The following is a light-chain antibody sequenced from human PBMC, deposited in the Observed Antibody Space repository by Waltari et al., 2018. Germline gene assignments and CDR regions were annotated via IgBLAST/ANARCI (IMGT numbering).Light chain of an antibody. V-gene: IGKV3-20*01. Sequence: EIVLTQSPDTLSLSPGDRATLSCRASQNVNSGYLAWYQQKPGQAPRLLIYDAYSRATGIPASFSGSGSGTEFTLTISRVEREDFAVYCWQQYSSSPWTFGQGTKVEIK. CDR2: DAY. J-gene: IGKJ1*01. CDR3: QQYSSSPWT. CDR1: QNVNSGY.